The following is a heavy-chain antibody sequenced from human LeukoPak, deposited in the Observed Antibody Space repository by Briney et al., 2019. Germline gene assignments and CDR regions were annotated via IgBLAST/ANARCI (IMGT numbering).Heavy chain of an antibody. CDR2: IYYSGST. V-gene: IGHV4-61*01. Sequence: SETLSLTCTVSGGSVSSGSYYWSWIRQPPGKGLEWIGHIYYSGSTNYNPSLKSRVTISVDTSKNQFSLKLSSVTAADTAVYYCAREHYYGSGSYYQRTDYWGQGTLVTVSS. CDR1: GGSVSSGSYY. D-gene: IGHD3-10*01. J-gene: IGHJ4*02. CDR3: AREHYYGSGSYYQRTDY.